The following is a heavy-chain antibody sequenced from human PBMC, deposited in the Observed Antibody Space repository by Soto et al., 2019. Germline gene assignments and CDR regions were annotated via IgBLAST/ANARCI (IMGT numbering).Heavy chain of an antibody. CDR1: GGPISGYN. V-gene: IGHV4-59*12. CDR3: ARDLWGYCGTDCYPLDV. Sequence: SETLSLSCTVSGGPISGYNESWSRQPPGKGLEWIGYMYNTGSTVYNPSFKSRVTISVDTSKNQFSLKVNSVTAADTAVYYCARDLWGYCGTDCYPLDVWGQGTTVT. D-gene: IGHD2-21*02. CDR2: MYNTGST. J-gene: IGHJ6*02.